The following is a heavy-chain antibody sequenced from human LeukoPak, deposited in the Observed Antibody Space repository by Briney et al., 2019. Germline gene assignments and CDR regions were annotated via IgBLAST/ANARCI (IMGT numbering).Heavy chain of an antibody. CDR3: AKPFGQHYDILTGYPFDY. CDR2: ISSSSSYI. V-gene: IGHV3-21*01. J-gene: IGHJ4*02. Sequence: PGGSLRLSCAASGFTFSSYSMNWVRQAPGKGLEWVSSISSSSSYIYYADSVKGRFTISRDNAKNTLYLQMNSLRAEDTAVYYCAKPFGQHYDILTGYPFDYWGQGTLVTVSS. D-gene: IGHD3-9*01. CDR1: GFTFSSYS.